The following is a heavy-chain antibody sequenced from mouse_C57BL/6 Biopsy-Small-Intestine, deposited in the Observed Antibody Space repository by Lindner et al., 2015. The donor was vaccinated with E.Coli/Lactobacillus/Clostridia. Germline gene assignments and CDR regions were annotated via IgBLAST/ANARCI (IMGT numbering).Heavy chain of an antibody. Sequence: VKVSCKASGNTFTSYAMNWVRQAPGQGLEWMGWINTNTGNPTYAQGFTGRFVFSLDTSVSTAYLQISSLKAEDTAVYYCASRYCTSTNCYVRSLDAFDIWGQGTMVTVSS. CDR2: INTNTGNP. V-gene: IGHV9-3*02. J-gene: IGHJ3*01. CDR3: ASRYCTSTNCYVRSLDAFDI. D-gene: IGHD2-10*02. CDR1: GNTFTSYA.